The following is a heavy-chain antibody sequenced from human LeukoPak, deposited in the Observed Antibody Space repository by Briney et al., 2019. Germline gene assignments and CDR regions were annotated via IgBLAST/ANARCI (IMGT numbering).Heavy chain of an antibody. CDR1: GFTFSSYA. CDR2: ISYDGSNK. V-gene: IGHV3-30-3*01. CDR3: ARQPGYYYYMDV. Sequence: GGSLRLSCAASGFTFSSYAMHWVRQAPGKGLEWVAVISYDGSNKYYADSVKGRFTISRDNSKNTPYLQMISLRAEDTAVYYCARQPGYYYYMDVWGKGTTVTVSS. J-gene: IGHJ6*03.